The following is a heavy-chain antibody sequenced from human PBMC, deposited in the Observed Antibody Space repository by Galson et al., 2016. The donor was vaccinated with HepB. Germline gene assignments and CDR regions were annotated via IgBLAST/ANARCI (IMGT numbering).Heavy chain of an antibody. Sequence: QSGAEVTKPGESLMIPCKGSGYNFATFWIGWVRQMPGKGLEWMGLIYPGDSDTRYSPSFQGQVTISADKSLSTAYLQWTSLKASDTATYYCARQGPVTTSSQPSDYWGQGTPVIVSP. CDR2: IYPGDSDT. CDR1: GYNFATFW. D-gene: IGHD4-17*01. V-gene: IGHV5-51*01. J-gene: IGHJ4*02. CDR3: ARQGPVTTSSQPSDY.